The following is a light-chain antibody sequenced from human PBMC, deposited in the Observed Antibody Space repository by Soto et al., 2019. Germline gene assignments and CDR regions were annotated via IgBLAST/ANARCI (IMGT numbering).Light chain of an antibody. CDR2: DAS. CDR1: QDIGTY. Sequence: AIRMTQSPSSFSASTGDRVSITCRATQDIGTYLAWYQQIPGKAPKLLIYDASTLQTGVPSWFSGSGSGTDFTLTVSSLQSEDFAVYYCQQYNNWPPYTFGQGTKVDIK. V-gene: IGKV1-8*01. CDR3: QQYNNWPPYT. J-gene: IGKJ2*01.